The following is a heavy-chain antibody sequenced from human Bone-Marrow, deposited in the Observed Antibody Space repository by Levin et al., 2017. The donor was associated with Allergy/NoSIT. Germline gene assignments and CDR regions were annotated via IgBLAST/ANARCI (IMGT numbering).Heavy chain of an antibody. CDR1: GGSIRSYY. J-gene: IGHJ4*02. V-gene: IGHV4-59*01. CDR2: IFYSGSI. D-gene: IGHD3-22*01. Sequence: SETLSLTCTVSGGSIRSYYWSWIRQPPGKGLEWIGNIFYSGSINYNPSLKSRVTISLDTSKNQYSLKLSSVTAADTAVYSCARAYPFFYDSSDSPRYYFDYWGQGTLVTVSS. CDR3: ARAYPFFYDSSDSPRYYFDY.